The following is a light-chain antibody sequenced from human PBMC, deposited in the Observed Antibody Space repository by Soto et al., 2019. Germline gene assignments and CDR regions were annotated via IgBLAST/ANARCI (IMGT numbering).Light chain of an antibody. CDR1: QSVSSSY. CDR3: QQYGSSPWT. J-gene: IGKJ1*01. Sequence: EIVLTQSPGTLSLSPGERATLSCRASQSVSSSYLAWYQQKPGQAPRLLMYSASSRATGIPDRFSGSGSGTDFTLTISRLEPEDFAGYHCQQYGSSPWTFGQGTKVEIK. V-gene: IGKV3-20*01. CDR2: SAS.